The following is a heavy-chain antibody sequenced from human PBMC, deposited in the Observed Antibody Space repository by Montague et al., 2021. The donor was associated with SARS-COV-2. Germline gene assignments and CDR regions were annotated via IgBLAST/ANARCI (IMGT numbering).Heavy chain of an antibody. J-gene: IGHJ4*02. CDR1: GFTVSSNY. V-gene: IGHV3-66*01. D-gene: IGHD3-22*01. CDR2: IYSGGST. CDR3: ARGYYDSSGYYATVGVH. Sequence: SLRLSCAASGFTVSSNYMSWVRQAPGKGLEWVSVIYSGGSTYCADSVKGRFTISRDNSKNTLYLQMNSLRAEDTAVYYCARGYYDSSGYYATVGVHWGQGTLVTVSS.